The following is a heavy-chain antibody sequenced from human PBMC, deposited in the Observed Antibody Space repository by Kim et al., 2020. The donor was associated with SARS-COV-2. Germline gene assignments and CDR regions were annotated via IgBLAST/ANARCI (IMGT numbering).Heavy chain of an antibody. CDR1: GFTFSSYG. CDR3: AKERRKYYCGGCCHF. D-gene: IGHD2-21*01. Sequence: GGSLRLSCAASGFTFSSYGLHWVRQAPGKGLEWVAIIWHDGSNKYYADSVKGRFTISRDNSKNTLYLQMNNLRAEDTAVYYCAKERRKYYCGGCCHF. CDR2: IWHDGSNK. V-gene: IGHV3-33*03. J-gene: IGHJ2*01.